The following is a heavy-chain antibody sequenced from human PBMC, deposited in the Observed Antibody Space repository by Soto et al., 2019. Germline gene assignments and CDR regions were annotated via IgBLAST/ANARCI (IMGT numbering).Heavy chain of an antibody. CDR2: IWYDGTDN. Sequence: GGSLRLSCAASGFAFSRYGMHWVRQAPDKGLEWVAVIWYDGTDNYYADSVKGRFTISRDNSENTLYLQVNSLRVDDTAVYYCAKDRSSSLDAMDVWGQGTTVTVSS. J-gene: IGHJ6*02. D-gene: IGHD6-13*01. CDR3: AKDRSSSLDAMDV. CDR1: GFAFSRYG. V-gene: IGHV3-33*06.